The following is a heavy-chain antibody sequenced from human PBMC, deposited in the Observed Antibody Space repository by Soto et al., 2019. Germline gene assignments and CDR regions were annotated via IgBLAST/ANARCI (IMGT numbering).Heavy chain of an antibody. J-gene: IGHJ4*02. CDR1: GGTFSSYT. CDR2: IIPILGNT. Sequence: ASVKVSCKASGGTFSSYTISWVRQAPGQGLEWMGRIIPILGNTNYAQKLQGRVTMTTDTSTSTAYMELRSLRSDDTAVYYCARVKYYFDYWGQGTLVTVSS. CDR3: ARVKYYFDY. V-gene: IGHV1-18*01.